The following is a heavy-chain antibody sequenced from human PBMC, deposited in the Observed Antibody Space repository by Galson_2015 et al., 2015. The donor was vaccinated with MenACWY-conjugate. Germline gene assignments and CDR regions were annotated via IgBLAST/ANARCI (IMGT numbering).Heavy chain of an antibody. D-gene: IGHD3-22*01. V-gene: IGHV5-51*03. CDR2: IYPGDSDT. Sequence: QSGAEVKKPGESLKISCKGSGYSFTSYWIGWVRQMPGKGLEWMGIIYPGDSDTRYSPSFQGQVTISADKSISTAYLQWSSLKASDTAMYYCASSTRSSNYYDSSGYYPILFDYWGQGTLVTVSS. CDR3: ASSTRSSNYYDSSGYYPILFDY. CDR1: GYSFTSYW. J-gene: IGHJ4*02.